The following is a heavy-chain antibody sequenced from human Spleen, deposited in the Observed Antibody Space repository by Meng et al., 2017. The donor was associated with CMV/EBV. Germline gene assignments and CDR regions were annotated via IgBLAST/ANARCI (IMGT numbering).Heavy chain of an antibody. CDR2: MYDSANS. Sequence: SETLSFTCSVSGASVNSGRYFWSWIRQPPGQGLEWIGYMYDSANSNYNPSLKSRVLISGGTSKNQFSLRLRSVTAADTAVYYCARYSGYDWIAEFYYFDYWGQGTLVTVSS. CDR3: ARYSGYDWIAEFYYFDY. CDR1: GASVNSGRYF. D-gene: IGHD5-12*01. J-gene: IGHJ4*02. V-gene: IGHV4-61*01.